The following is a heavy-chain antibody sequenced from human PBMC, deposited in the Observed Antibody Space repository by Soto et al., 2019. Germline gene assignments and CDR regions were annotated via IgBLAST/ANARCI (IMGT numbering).Heavy chain of an antibody. CDR1: GFTFSNYW. V-gene: IGHV3-7*01. CDR2: IKPDGSEQ. Sequence: GGSLRLSCAASGFTFSNYWMTWVRQAPGKGLEWVANIKPDGSEQYYVDSVKGRFTISRDNARNSLYLQINSLRAEDTAVYYCARAPIAGAGDYWGQGTLVTVSS. D-gene: IGHD6-13*01. CDR3: ARAPIAGAGDY. J-gene: IGHJ4*02.